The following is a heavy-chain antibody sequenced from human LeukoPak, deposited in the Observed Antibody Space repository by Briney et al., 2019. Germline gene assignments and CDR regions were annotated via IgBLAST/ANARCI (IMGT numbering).Heavy chain of an antibody. CDR2: ISWNSGSI. V-gene: IGHV3-9*03. J-gene: IGHJ4*02. CDR3: AKDIGGSYYRDGHFDY. Sequence: GGSLRLSCAASGFTFDDYAMHWVRQAPGKGLEWVSGISWNSGSIGYADSVKGRFTIARDNAKNSLYLQMNSLRAEDMALYYCAKDIGGSYYRDGHFDYWGQGTLVTVSS. D-gene: IGHD1-26*01. CDR1: GFTFDDYA.